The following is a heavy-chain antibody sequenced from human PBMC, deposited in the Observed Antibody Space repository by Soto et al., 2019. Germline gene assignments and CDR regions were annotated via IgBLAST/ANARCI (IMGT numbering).Heavy chain of an antibody. D-gene: IGHD5-18*01. V-gene: IGHV4-39*01. CDR1: GGSVRSSTYY. CDR3: SRQLSARSTDF. Sequence: SETLSLTCTVSGGSVRSSTYYWGWIRQDPGKGLEWIASIYYSGRTHNNPALKSRVTMSVDRSNNQFSLKLTSVTAADTAVYYWSRQLSARSTDFCAQGALDTVSA. CDR2: IYYSGRT. J-gene: IGHJ4*02.